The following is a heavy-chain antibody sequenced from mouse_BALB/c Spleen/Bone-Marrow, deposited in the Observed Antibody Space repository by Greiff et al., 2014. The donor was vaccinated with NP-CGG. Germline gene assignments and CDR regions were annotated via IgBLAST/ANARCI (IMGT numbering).Heavy chain of an antibody. CDR3: ARYYYGSSLFDY. CDR2: IDPANGNT. CDR1: GFNIKDTY. J-gene: IGHJ2*01. D-gene: IGHD1-1*01. V-gene: IGHV14-3*02. Sequence: VQLQQSGAELVKPGVSVKLSCTASGFNIKDTYMHWVKQRPEQGLEWIGRIDPANGNTKYDPKFQGKATITADTSSNTAYLQLSSLTSEDTAVYYCARYYYGSSLFDYWGQGTTLTVSS.